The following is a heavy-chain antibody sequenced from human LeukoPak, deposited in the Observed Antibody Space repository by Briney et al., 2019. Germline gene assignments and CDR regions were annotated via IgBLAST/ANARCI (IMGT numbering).Heavy chain of an antibody. Sequence: KSGGSLRLSCAASGFTFRSHAMSWVRQAPGKGLEWVSAISSSGISTYYADSIKGRFTISRDNAKNSLYLQLNSLRAEDTAVYYCARFHQYTSGDYWGQGTLVTVSS. CDR3: ARFHQYTSGDY. CDR2: ISSSGIST. D-gene: IGHD6-19*01. J-gene: IGHJ4*02. CDR1: GFTFRSHA. V-gene: IGHV3-21*01.